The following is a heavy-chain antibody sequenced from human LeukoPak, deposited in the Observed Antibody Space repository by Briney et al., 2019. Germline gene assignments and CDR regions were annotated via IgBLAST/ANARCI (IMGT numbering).Heavy chain of an antibody. CDR3: ARSTGDGSGGTCYSDFDC. CDR1: GFSFSSSY. J-gene: IGHJ4*02. V-gene: IGHV3-7*01. Sequence: GGSLRLSCVASGFSFSSSYMSWVRQAPGKGLEWVANIKQDGNEKHYVDSVKGRFTISRDNSKNTLYLKMNSLRAEDTAVYYCARSTGDGSGGTCYSDFDCWGQGTLVTVSS. CDR2: IKQDGNEK. D-gene: IGHD2-15*01.